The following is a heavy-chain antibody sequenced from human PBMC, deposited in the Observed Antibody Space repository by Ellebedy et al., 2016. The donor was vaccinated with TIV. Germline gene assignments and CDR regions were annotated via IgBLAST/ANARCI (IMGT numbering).Heavy chain of an antibody. D-gene: IGHD6-13*01. CDR1: GFTFSSYG. CDR3: AKERIAAAATENY. J-gene: IGHJ4*02. CDR2: ISYDGSNK. V-gene: IGHV3-30*18. Sequence: GESLKISXAASGFTFSSYGMHWVRQAPGKGLEWVAVISYDGSNKYYADSVKGRFTISRDNSKNTLYLQMNSLRAEDTAVYYCAKERIAAAATENYWGQGTLVTVSS.